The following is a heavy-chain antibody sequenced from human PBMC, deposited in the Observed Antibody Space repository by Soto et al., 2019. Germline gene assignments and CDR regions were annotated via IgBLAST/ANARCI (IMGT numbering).Heavy chain of an antibody. CDR1: GYTFTSYG. V-gene: IGHV1-18*04. J-gene: IGHJ5*02. CDR2: ISAYNGNT. CDR3: ARVEGYCISNSCYDTTDGFDA. D-gene: IGHD2-2*01. Sequence: ASVKVSCKASGYTFTSYGISWVRQAPGQGLEWMGWISAYNGNTNYAQKLQGRVTMTTDTSTSTAYMELRSLRSDDTAVYYSARVEGYCISNSCYDTTDGFDAWGQGTRVTVSS.